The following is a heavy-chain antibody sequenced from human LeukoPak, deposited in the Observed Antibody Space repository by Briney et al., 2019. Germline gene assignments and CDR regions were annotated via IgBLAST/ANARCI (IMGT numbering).Heavy chain of an antibody. CDR3: ARVAAATTNPRFDF. V-gene: IGHV3-7*01. CDR1: GFTFSSYW. CDR2: IKQDGSEK. J-gene: IGHJ4*02. Sequence: GGSLRLSCAASGFTFSSYWMSWVRQAPGKGLEWVANIKQDGSEKYYVDSVKGRFTISRDNAKNSLYLQMNSLRAEDTAVYYCARVAAATTNPRFDFWGQGTLVTVSS. D-gene: IGHD1-1*01.